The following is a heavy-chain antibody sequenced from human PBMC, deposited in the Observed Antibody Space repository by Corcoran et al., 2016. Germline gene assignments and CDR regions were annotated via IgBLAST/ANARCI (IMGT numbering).Heavy chain of an antibody. D-gene: IGHD3-3*01. V-gene: IGHV3-23*01. Sequence: EVQLLESGGGLVQPGGSLRLSCAASGFTFSSYAMSWVRQAPGKGLEWVSAISGSGGSTYYADSVKGRFTISRDNSKNTLYLLMNSLRAEDTAVYYCAGHTYYDFWSGGAGVYSFDYWGQGTLVTVSS. CDR3: AGHTYYDFWSGGAGVYSFDY. CDR2: ISGSGGST. J-gene: IGHJ4*02. CDR1: GFTFSSYA.